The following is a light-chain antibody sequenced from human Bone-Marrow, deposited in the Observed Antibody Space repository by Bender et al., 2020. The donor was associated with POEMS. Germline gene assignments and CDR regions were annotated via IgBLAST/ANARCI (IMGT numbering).Light chain of an antibody. V-gene: IGLV6-57*02. J-gene: IGLJ2*01. CDR2: EDD. CDR1: SDIRVRNS. CDR3: QSYDRDNRVV. Sequence: NSMLSQPPSVSESPGETVVISCSGSSDIRVRNSVQWFQQRPGGVPTILIYEDDRKPSGVPDRFSGSVDLSSSSAYLTISGLRTEDEADYYCQSYDRDNRVVFGGGTKLTVL.